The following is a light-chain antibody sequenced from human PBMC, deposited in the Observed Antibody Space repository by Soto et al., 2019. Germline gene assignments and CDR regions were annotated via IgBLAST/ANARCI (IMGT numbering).Light chain of an antibody. J-gene: IGLJ1*01. CDR2: DNN. CDR1: SSNIDNNY. V-gene: IGLV1-51*01. Sequence: QSVLTQPPSVSAAPGQTVTISCSGSSSNIDNNYVSWYQQLPGTAPKLLIFDNNKRPSGIPDRFSASKSGTSATLGITGLQTGDEADYYCGSWDSNLSAYVFGAGTKLTVL. CDR3: GSWDSNLSAYV.